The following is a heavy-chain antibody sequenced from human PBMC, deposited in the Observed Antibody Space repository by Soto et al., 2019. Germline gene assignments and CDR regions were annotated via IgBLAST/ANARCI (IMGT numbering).Heavy chain of an antibody. J-gene: IGHJ4*02. V-gene: IGHV1-18*01. Sequence: QVQLVQSGAEVKKPGASVKVSCKASGYTFTSYGISWVRQAPGQGLEWTGWISAYNGNPNDAQKLQGRATMTKDTSTSTAYMELRSLRSDDTAVYYCVRDAAVGLLEYWGQGTRVTVSS. CDR3: VRDAAVGLLEY. CDR1: GYTFTSYG. CDR2: ISAYNGNP. D-gene: IGHD3-10*01.